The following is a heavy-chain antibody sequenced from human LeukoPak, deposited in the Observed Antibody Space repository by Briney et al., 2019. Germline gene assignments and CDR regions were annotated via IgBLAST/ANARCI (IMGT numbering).Heavy chain of an antibody. CDR1: GFTFSSYW. Sequence: HPGGSLRLSCAASGFTFSSYWMSWVRQVPGKGLEWVANIKQDGSEKYYVDSVKGRFTISRDNAKNSLYLQMNSLRAEDTAVYYCASHSSGWDLDYWGQGTLVTVSS. D-gene: IGHD6-19*01. J-gene: IGHJ4*02. CDR3: ASHSSGWDLDY. CDR2: IKQDGSEK. V-gene: IGHV3-7*01.